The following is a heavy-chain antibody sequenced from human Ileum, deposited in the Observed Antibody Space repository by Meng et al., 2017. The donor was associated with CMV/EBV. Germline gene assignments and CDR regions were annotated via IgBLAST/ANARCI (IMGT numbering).Heavy chain of an antibody. J-gene: IGHJ4*02. CDR3: ARGWVRDRSSLHFDY. D-gene: IGHD3-22*01. Sequence: GQLQQWGSGLLKPLQTLSLTFAVYGGSFSKAYWNWIRQPPGKGLEWIGEINYSGTTFYNASLKSRVSISIDRSTNQFSLKLSSVTAADAAVYYCARGWVRDRSSLHFDYWGQGTLVTASS. V-gene: IGHV4-34*01. CDR1: GGSFSKAY. CDR2: INYSGTT.